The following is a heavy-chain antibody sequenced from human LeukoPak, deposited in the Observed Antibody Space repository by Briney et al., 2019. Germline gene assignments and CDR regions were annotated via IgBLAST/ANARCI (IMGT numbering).Heavy chain of an antibody. Sequence: GGSLRLSCAASGFTFSTYWMSWVRQASGKGLEWVSSISSSSSYIYYADSVKGRFTISRDNAKNSLYLQMNSLRAEDTAVYYCARVGYCSGGSCYSGLYYFDYWGQGTLVTVSS. V-gene: IGHV3-21*01. CDR2: ISSSSSYI. J-gene: IGHJ4*02. CDR3: ARVGYCSGGSCYSGLYYFDY. D-gene: IGHD2-15*01. CDR1: GFTFSTYW.